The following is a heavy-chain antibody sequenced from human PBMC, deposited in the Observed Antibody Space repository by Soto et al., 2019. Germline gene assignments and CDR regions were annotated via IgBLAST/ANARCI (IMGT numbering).Heavy chain of an antibody. Sequence: EVQLLETGGGLIQSGGSLRLSCTVSGFTVRSSYMSWVRQAPGKGLEWVSVIYSDGSTYYADSVKGRFTISRDTSKNTLYLQMNSLRAEDTAVYYCARRTTIEVAGTWSYYFDYWGQGTMGTVSS. D-gene: IGHD6-19*01. J-gene: IGHJ4*02. V-gene: IGHV3-53*02. CDR2: IYSDGST. CDR3: ARRTTIEVAGTWSYYFDY. CDR1: GFTVRSSY.